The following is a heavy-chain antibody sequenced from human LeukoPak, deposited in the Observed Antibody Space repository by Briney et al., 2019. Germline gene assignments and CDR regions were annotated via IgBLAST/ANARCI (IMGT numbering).Heavy chain of an antibody. CDR2: ISSSSSHI. V-gene: IGHV3-21*01. CDR1: GFSFSTYS. Sequence: PGGSLRLSRAASGFSFSTYSMNWVRQAPGKGLEWVSSISSSSSHIYYADSVKGRFTISRDNAKNSLYLQMNSLRAEDTAVYYCARVKEASAFDIWGQGTMITVSS. D-gene: IGHD5-12*01. J-gene: IGHJ3*02. CDR3: ARVKEASAFDI.